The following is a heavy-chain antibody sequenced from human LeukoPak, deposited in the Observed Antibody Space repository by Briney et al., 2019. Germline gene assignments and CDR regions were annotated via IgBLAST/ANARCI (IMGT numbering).Heavy chain of an antibody. CDR2: INPGGSST. CDR1: GFTFSNYW. D-gene: IGHD2/OR15-2a*01. Sequence: PGGSLRLSCAASGFTFSNYWMHWVRQVPGKGLVWVSRINPGGSSTTYADSVKGRSTISRDNAKNTLYLQMNSLRAEDTAVYYCARSNQADDYWGQGTLVTVSS. V-gene: IGHV3-74*01. J-gene: IGHJ4*02. CDR3: ARSNQADDY.